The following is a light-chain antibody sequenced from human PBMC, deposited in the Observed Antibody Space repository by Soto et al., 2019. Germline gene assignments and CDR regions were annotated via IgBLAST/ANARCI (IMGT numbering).Light chain of an antibody. Sequence: DIQTTQSPSTLSASVGDRVTITCRASQSISSWLAWYQQKPGKAPKLLIYKASSLESGVPSRFSGSGSGTEFTLTISSLQPDDFATYYCQQYNSYDYTFGQGTKLEIK. CDR3: QQYNSYDYT. CDR2: KAS. J-gene: IGKJ2*01. CDR1: QSISSW. V-gene: IGKV1-5*03.